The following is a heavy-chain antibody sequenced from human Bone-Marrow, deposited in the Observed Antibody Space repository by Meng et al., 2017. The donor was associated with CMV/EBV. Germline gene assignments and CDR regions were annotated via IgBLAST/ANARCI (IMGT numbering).Heavy chain of an antibody. Sequence: GESLKISCAASGFTFSSYGMHWVRQAPGKGLEWVAVISYDGSNKYYADSVKGRFTISRDNSKNTLYLQMNSLRAEDTAVYYCATCSLVGATCAFDIWGQGTMVTFSS. V-gene: IGHV3-30*19. J-gene: IGHJ3*02. CDR1: GFTFSSYG. D-gene: IGHD1-26*01. CDR2: ISYDGSNK. CDR3: ATCSLVGATCAFDI.